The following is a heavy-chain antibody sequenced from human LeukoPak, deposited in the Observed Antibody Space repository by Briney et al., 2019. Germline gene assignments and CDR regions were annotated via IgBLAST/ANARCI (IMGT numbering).Heavy chain of an antibody. V-gene: IGHV4-39*01. CDR2: IYYSGST. D-gene: IGHD3-10*01. Sequence: PSETLSLTCIVSGGSISSSRYFWGWIRQPPGKGLEWIGSIYYSGSTYYNPSLKSRVTISVDTSKNQFSLKLSSVTAADTAVYYCARHTRTSGGSGYIDYWGQGTLVTVSS. CDR1: GGSISSSRYF. J-gene: IGHJ4*02. CDR3: ARHTRTSGGSGYIDY.